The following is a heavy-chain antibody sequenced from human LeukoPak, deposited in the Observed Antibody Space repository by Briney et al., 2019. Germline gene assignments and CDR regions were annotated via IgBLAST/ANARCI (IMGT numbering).Heavy chain of an antibody. CDR1: GGSISSSSYY. Sequence: SETLSLTCTVSGGSISSSSYYWGWIRQPPGKGLEWIGSIYYSGSTYYNPSLKSRVTISVDTSKNQFSLKLSSVTAADTAVYYCARDLHSKYSSSNSFDYWGQGTLVTVPS. V-gene: IGHV4-39*07. CDR2: IYYSGST. D-gene: IGHD6-6*01. CDR3: ARDLHSKYSSSNSFDY. J-gene: IGHJ4*02.